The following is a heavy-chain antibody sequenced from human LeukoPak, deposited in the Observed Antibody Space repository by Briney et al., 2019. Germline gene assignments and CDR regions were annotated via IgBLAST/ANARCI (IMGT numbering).Heavy chain of an antibody. V-gene: IGHV3-30-3*01. J-gene: IGHJ4*02. CDR2: ISYDGSNK. Sequence: GRSLRLSCAASGFTFSSYDMHWVRQAPGRGLEWVAVISYDGSNKDYADSVKGRFTISRDNSKNTLYVQMNSLRVEDTAVYYCVLGHYGGLFDNWGQGTLSPSPQ. D-gene: IGHD4-23*01. CDR1: GFTFSSYD. CDR3: VLGHYGGLFDN.